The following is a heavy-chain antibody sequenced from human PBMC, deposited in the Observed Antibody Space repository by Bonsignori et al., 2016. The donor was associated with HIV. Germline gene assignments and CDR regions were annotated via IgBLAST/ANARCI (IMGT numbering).Heavy chain of an antibody. V-gene: IGHV3-7*01. D-gene: IGHD3-22*01. CDR2: IKQDGRDK. CDR3: ARQRKDSSGYRDHLDH. Sequence: WIRQPPGKGLEWVANIKQDGRDKYYVDSVKGRFTISRDNAKNSLYLQMSSLRAEDTAVYYCARQRKDSSGYRDHLDHWGQGTLVTVSS. J-gene: IGHJ4*02.